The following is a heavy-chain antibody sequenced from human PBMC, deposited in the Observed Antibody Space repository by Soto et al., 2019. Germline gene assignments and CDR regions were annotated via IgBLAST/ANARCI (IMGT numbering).Heavy chain of an antibody. CDR3: ASYPTFGGVIVNPRFDY. Sequence: VSCKASGGTFSSYAISWVRQAPGQGLEWMGGIIPIFGTANYAQKFQGRVTITADESTSTAYMELSSLRSEDTAVYYCASYPTFGGVIVNPRFDYWGQGTLVTVSS. D-gene: IGHD3-16*02. CDR1: GGTFSSYA. CDR2: IIPIFGTA. V-gene: IGHV1-69*01. J-gene: IGHJ4*02.